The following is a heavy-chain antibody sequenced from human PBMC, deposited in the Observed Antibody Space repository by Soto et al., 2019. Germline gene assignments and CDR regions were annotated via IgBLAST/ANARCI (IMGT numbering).Heavy chain of an antibody. CDR3: ARDPIGGGAPYYFDS. V-gene: IGHV1-2*02. CDR2: INPNTGDT. D-gene: IGHD3-16*01. J-gene: IGHJ4*02. Sequence: QVQLVQSGAEVKKPGASVRVSCKASGYTFTEYYMYWVRQAPGQGLEWMGGINPNTGDTTYAQKFLGRVTMTRDTSINTAYMELRRLTSDDTAVYYCARDPIGGGAPYYFDSWGQGTLVTVSS. CDR1: GYTFTEYY.